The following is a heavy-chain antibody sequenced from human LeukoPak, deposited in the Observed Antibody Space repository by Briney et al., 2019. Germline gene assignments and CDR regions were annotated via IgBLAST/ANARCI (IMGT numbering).Heavy chain of an antibody. J-gene: IGHJ5*02. V-gene: IGHV3-66*01. D-gene: IGHD4-17*01. CDR2: IYSGGST. CDR1: GFTVSSNY. CDR3: ARVQWNYGDTNWFDP. Sequence: PGGSLRLSCAASGFTVSSNYMSWVRQAPGKGLEWVSVIYSGGSTYYADSVKGRFTISRGNSKNTLYLQMNSLRAEDTAVYYCARVQWNYGDTNWFDPWGQGTLVTVSS.